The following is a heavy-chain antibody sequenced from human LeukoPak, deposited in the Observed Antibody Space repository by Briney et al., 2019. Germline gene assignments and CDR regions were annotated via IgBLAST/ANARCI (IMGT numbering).Heavy chain of an antibody. V-gene: IGHV4-39*07. D-gene: IGHD3-22*01. CDR2: IYYSGST. Sequence: SETLSLTCTVSGGSISSSSYYWGWIRQPPGKGLEWIGSIYYSGSTYYNTSLKSRVTISVDTSKTQLSLKLNSVTAADAAVYYCARDRAYFYDSSNYRVPFDIWGEGTLVTVSS. CDR3: ARDRAYFYDSSNYRVPFDI. CDR1: GGSISSSSYY. J-gene: IGHJ3*02.